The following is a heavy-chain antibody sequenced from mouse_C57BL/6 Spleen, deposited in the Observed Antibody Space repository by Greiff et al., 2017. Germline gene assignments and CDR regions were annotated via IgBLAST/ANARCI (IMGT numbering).Heavy chain of an antibody. J-gene: IGHJ4*01. CDR3: ARCDYGREGYAMGY. V-gene: IGHV1-50*01. CDR1: GYTFTSYW. D-gene: IGHD1-1*01. CDR2: IDPSDSYT. Sequence: VKLQQPGAELVKPGASVKLSCKASGYTFTSYWMQWVKQRPGQGLEWIGEIDPSDSYTNYNQKFKGKATLTVDTSSSTAYMQLSSLTSEDSAVYYWARCDYGREGYAMGYWGQGTSVTVSS.